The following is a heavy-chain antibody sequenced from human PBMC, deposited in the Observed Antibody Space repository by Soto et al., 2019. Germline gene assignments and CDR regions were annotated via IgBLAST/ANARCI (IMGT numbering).Heavy chain of an antibody. J-gene: IGHJ6*02. CDR3: ARNGPYRSSLSPYSGIDV. CDR1: GGTFANFI. V-gene: IGHV1-69*01. D-gene: IGHD6-6*01. CDR2: IVPMFGTA. Sequence: QVQLVQSGAEVKEPGSSVKVSCKASGGTFANFIMNWVRQTPGQGLEWMGGIVPMFGTATYAEKFKGRVTISATESTSTAYRELTSLRSEDTAVYYGARNGPYRSSLSPYSGIDVWGQGTTVTVS.